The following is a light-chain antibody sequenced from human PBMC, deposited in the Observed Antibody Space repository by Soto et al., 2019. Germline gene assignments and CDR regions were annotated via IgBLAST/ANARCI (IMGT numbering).Light chain of an antibody. CDR3: QYRGIWPPGAT. CDR1: QSINNY. Sequence: EIVLTQSPVTLSLSPGERATLSCRASQSINNYLAWYQQKPGQPPRLLLYDASNRATAIPVRFSGIGSGTDFTLTISSLEPEDSAVYYCQYRGIWPPGATFGGGTKVEIK. V-gene: IGKV3-11*01. CDR2: DAS. J-gene: IGKJ4*01.